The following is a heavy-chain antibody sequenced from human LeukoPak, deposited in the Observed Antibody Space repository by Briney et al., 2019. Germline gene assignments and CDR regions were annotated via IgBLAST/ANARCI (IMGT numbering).Heavy chain of an antibody. CDR2: ISSDGSNT. Sequence: GGSLRLSCAASGFTFSSYWMHWARQDAGKGLVWVARISSDGSNTIYADSVKGRFTISRDNSKNMLYLQMDSLRADDTAVYYCADFGSGSHCFDYWGQGTLVTVSS. D-gene: IGHD3-10*01. CDR3: ADFGSGSHCFDY. V-gene: IGHV3-74*01. J-gene: IGHJ4*02. CDR1: GFTFSSYW.